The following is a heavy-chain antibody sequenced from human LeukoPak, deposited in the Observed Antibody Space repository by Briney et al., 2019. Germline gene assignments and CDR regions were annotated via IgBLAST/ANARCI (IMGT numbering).Heavy chain of an antibody. CDR1: GGSISSYY. Sequence: SETLSLTCTVSGGSISSYYWGWIRQPPGKGLEWIGYIYYSGSTNYNPSLKSRVTISVDTSKNQFSLKLSSVTAADTAVYYCASFSTSSSPSFDYWGQGTLVTVSS. D-gene: IGHD2-2*01. CDR2: IYYSGST. CDR3: ASFSTSSSPSFDY. V-gene: IGHV4-59*01. J-gene: IGHJ4*02.